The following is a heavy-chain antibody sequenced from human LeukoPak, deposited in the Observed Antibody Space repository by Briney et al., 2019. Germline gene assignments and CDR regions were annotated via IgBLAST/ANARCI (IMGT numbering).Heavy chain of an antibody. Sequence: GASVKVSCKASGYTFTSYGINWVRQAPGQGLEWMGWISAYNGNTNYAQKLQGRVTMTTDTSTSTAYMELRSLRSDDTAVYHCARGVGSYYYYGMDVWGQGTTVTVSS. J-gene: IGHJ6*02. V-gene: IGHV1-18*01. CDR3: ARGVGSYYYYGMDV. CDR1: GYTFTSYG. CDR2: ISAYNGNT. D-gene: IGHD3-10*01.